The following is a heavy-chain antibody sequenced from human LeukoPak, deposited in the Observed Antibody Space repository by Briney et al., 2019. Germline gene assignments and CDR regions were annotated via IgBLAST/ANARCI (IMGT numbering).Heavy chain of an antibody. Sequence: PGGSLRHACEVSGLIFSNFAMAWVRQAPGKGLEWVSLITGTSGRTYYAASVKGRFTISRDNSKNTVYLQMDNLRPEDTAVYYCATPGVYYYDSSGFNAFDIWGQGTMVTVSS. J-gene: IGHJ3*02. V-gene: IGHV3-23*01. CDR2: ITGTSGRT. CDR3: ATPGVYYYDSSGFNAFDI. D-gene: IGHD3-22*01. CDR1: GLIFSNFA.